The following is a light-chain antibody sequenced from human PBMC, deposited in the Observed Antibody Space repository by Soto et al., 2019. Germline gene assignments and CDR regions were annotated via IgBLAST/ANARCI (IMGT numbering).Light chain of an antibody. J-gene: IGKJ1*01. Sequence: RSTNSPYTLAASVVDRGLKTCRASQSISSWLAWYQQKPGKAPKLLIYDASSLESGVPSRFSGSGSGTEFTLTISSLQPDDFATYYCQQYNSYLRTFGQRSKVDI. CDR1: QSISSW. V-gene: IGKV1-5*01. CDR2: DAS. CDR3: QQYNSYLRT.